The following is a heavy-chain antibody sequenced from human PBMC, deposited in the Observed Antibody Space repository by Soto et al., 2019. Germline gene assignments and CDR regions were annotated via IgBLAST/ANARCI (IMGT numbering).Heavy chain of an antibody. CDR1: GYSISLGYY. J-gene: IGHJ5*02. V-gene: IGHV4-38-2*01. CDR2: MYYGGRT. Sequence: KPSETLSLTCAVSGYSISLGYYWGWIRQPPGKGLEWIWYMYYGGRTNYNPSLKSRVTISVDTSKMQVYLKLSSLTAADTAVYFCARGTPSPLIVRSSRGPWFDPWGQGTLVTVSS. D-gene: IGHD2-15*01. CDR3: ARGTPSPLIVRSSRGPWFDP.